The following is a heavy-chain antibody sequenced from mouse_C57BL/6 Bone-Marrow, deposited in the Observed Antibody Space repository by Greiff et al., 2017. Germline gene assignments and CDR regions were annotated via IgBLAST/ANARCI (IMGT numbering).Heavy chain of an antibody. CDR1: GFTFSSYG. D-gene: IGHD4-1*01. V-gene: IGHV5-6*01. CDR3: ARQRTGDYFDY. J-gene: IGHJ2*01. CDR2: ISSGGSYT. Sequence: EVKLVESGGDLVKPGGSLKLSCAASGFTFSSYGMSWVRQTPDKRLEWVATISSGGSYTYYPDSVKGRFTISRDKAKNTLYLQMSSLKSEDTAMYYCARQRTGDYFDYWGQGTTLTVSS.